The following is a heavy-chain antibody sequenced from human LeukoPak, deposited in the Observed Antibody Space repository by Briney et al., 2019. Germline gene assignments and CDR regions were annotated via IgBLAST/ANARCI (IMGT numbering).Heavy chain of an antibody. CDR2: IKPNNGDT. CDR1: GYSFTHHN. CDR3: ARVLSAVTSTLDY. V-gene: IGHV1-2*02. D-gene: IGHD4-17*01. Sequence: ASVKVSCKASGYSFTHHNVHWVRQAPGQALEWMGWIKPNNGDTKFSQKFQDRVTLTSDTSIDTAYMEMSGLTSDDTAIYYCARVLSAVTSTLDYRGQGTLVTVSS. J-gene: IGHJ4*02.